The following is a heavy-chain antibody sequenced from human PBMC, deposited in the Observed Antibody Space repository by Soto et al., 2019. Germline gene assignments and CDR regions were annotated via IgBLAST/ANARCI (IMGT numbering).Heavy chain of an antibody. Sequence: QVQLVQSGAEVKKPGSSVKVSCKASGGTFSSYAISWVRQAPGQGLEWMGGIIPITGTANYAQKFQGRVTITSDESTSTAYMELSSIRSEYTAVYYCARSQGSSTSLEIYYYYYYGMDVWGQGTTVTVSS. CDR2: IIPITGTA. CDR1: GGTFSSYA. D-gene: IGHD2-2*01. J-gene: IGHJ6*02. CDR3: ARSQGSSTSLEIYYYYYYGMDV. V-gene: IGHV1-69*01.